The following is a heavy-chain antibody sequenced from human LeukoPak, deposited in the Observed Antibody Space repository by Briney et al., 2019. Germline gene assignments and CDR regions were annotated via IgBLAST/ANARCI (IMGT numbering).Heavy chain of an antibody. CDR3: ARGGRYFDPLDAFDI. J-gene: IGHJ3*02. Sequence: SETLSLTCTVSGGSISSSYWSWIRQPPGKGLEWIGYIYYSGSTNYNPSLKSRVTISVDTSKNQFSLKLSSVTAADTAVYYCARGGRYFDPLDAFDIWGQGTMVTVSS. CDR1: GGSISSSY. D-gene: IGHD3-9*01. CDR2: IYYSGST. V-gene: IGHV4-59*01.